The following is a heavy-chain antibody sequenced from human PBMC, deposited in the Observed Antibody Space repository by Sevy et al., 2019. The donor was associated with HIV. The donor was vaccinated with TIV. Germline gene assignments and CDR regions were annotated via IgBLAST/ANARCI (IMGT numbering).Heavy chain of an antibody. CDR2: VSSDGSEI. D-gene: IGHD7-27*01. J-gene: IGHJ4*02. CDR3: ARDQLGSIDY. CDR1: GFTFSTYA. Sequence: GGSLRLSCAVSGFTFSTYAMHWVRQAPGKGLECVAIVSSDGSEINYADSVKGRFTISRENSRNTLYLQMNSLRTKETALYYCARDQLGSIDYWGQGTLVTVSS. V-gene: IGHV3-30-3*01.